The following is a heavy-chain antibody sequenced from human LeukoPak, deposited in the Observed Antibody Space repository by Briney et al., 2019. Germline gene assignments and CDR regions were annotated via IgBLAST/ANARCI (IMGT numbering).Heavy chain of an antibody. CDR3: AKDFRMEGDLFRSSTSCYLDY. V-gene: IGHV3-23*01. J-gene: IGHJ4*02. D-gene: IGHD2-2*01. Sequence: PGGSLRLSCAASGFTFSSYAMSWVRQAPGKGLEWVLAISGSGGSTYYADSVKGRFTISRDNSKNTLYLQMNSLRAEDTAVYYCAKDFRMEGDLFRSSTSCYLDYWGQGTLVTVSS. CDR1: GFTFSSYA. CDR2: ISGSGGST.